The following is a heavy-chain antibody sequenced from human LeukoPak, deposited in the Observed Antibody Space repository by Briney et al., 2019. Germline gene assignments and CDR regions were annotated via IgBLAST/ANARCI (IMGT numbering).Heavy chain of an antibody. CDR1: RFTFNTYW. D-gene: IGHD1-1*01. J-gene: IGHJ4*02. CDR2: IDSDGNST. V-gene: IGHV3-74*01. CDR3: ASEGTTGTTWGPDY. Sequence: PGGSPRLSCAASRFTFNTYWMHWVRQAPGKGLVWVSRIDSDGNSTAYADSVKGRFTISRDNAKNTLYLQMNSLRAEDTAVYYCASEGTTGTTWGPDYWGQGTLVTVSS.